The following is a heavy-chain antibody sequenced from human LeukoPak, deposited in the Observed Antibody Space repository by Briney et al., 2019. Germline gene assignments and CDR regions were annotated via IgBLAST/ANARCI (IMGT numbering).Heavy chain of an antibody. V-gene: IGHV1-24*01. CDR1: GYTLTELS. D-gene: IGHD2-2*01. CDR3: ATAIVVVPAAPFDY. CDR2: FDPEDGET. J-gene: IGHJ4*02. Sequence: ASVKVSCRVSGYTLTELSMHWVRQAPGKGLEWMGGFDPEDGETIYAQKFQGRVTMTEDTSTDTAYMELSSLRSEDTAVYYCATAIVVVPAAPFDYWGQGTLVTVSS.